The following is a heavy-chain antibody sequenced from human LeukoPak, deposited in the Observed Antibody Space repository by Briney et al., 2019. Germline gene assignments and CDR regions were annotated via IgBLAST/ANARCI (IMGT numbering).Heavy chain of an antibody. J-gene: IGHJ4*02. CDR1: GFAFDEHG. V-gene: IGHV3-20*04. D-gene: IGHD2-2*01. Sequence: PGGSLRLSCTASGFAFDEHGMSWVRQVPGKGLEWVSGINWSGGSTGYADPLRVRFTISRDNAKNSLYLQMDSLRAEDTALYYCARAPITSPFYFDSWGQGTLVTVSS. CDR3: ARAPITSPFYFDS. CDR2: INWSGGST.